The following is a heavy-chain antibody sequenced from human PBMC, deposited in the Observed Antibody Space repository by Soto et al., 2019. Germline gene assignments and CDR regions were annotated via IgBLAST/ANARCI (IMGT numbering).Heavy chain of an antibody. J-gene: IGHJ6*02. CDR2: IYYSGST. CDR1: GGSISSYY. D-gene: IGHD6-13*01. V-gene: IGHV4-59*01. CDR3: ARDLRSVIAAAGAPDYYYGMDV. Sequence: SETLSLTCTVSGGSISSYYWSWIRQPPGKGLEWIGYIYYSGSTNYNPSPKSRVTISVDTSKNQFSLKLSSVTAADTAVYYCARDLRSVIAAAGAPDYYYGMDVWGQGTTVTVSS.